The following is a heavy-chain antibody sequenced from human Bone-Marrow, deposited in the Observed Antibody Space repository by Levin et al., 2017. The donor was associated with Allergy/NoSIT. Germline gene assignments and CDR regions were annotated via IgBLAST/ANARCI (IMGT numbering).Heavy chain of an antibody. V-gene: IGHV3-72*01. CDR2: IRNKAKRYST. Sequence: SCAASGFSFSDHYTDWVRQAPGKGLEWVGRIRNKAKRYSTDYAASVKGRFTILRDDSKNSVYLQMNSLQTEDTAVYYCTRDVGDVVMVPAAIWGQGTMVTVSS. D-gene: IGHD2-2*01. CDR1: GFSFSDHY. J-gene: IGHJ3*02. CDR3: TRDVGDVVMVPAAI.